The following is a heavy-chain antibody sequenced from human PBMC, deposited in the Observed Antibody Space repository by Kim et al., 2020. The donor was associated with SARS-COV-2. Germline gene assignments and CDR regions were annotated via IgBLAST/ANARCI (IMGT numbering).Heavy chain of an antibody. Sequence: NLQGRVTITRDTSASPAYMELSSLRSEDTAVYYCARVSTTPGAYYYGLDVWGQGTTVTVSS. CDR3: ARVSTTPGAYYYGLDV. V-gene: IGHV1-3*01. D-gene: IGHD2-2*01. J-gene: IGHJ6*02.